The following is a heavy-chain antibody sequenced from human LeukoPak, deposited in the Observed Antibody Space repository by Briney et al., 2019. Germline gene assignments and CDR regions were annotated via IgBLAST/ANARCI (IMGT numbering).Heavy chain of an antibody. CDR2: IYYTGST. D-gene: IGHD3-22*01. CDR1: GGSIITYY. J-gene: IGHJ4*02. CDR3: ARGVYSSGYYYYFDY. Sequence: PSETLSLTCTVSGGSIITYYRSWIRQPPGKGLEWIGYIYYTGSTNYNPSLKSRVTISVDTSKNQFSLKLSSVTAADTAVYFCARGVYSSGYYYYFDYWGQGTLVTVSS. V-gene: IGHV4-59*01.